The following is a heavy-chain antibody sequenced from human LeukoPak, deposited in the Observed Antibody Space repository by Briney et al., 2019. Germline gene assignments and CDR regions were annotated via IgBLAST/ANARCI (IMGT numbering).Heavy chain of an antibody. J-gene: IGHJ4*02. V-gene: IGHV3-30*18. Sequence: GGSLRLSCAASGFTFSNYGMHWVRQAPGKGLEWVALISFDESSEYYADSVKGRFSISRDNSKNALYLQINNARVDDTAVYYCAKEVGYGSPYFDYWGQGTLVTVSS. D-gene: IGHD5-12*01. CDR3: AKEVGYGSPYFDY. CDR2: ISFDESSE. CDR1: GFTFSNYG.